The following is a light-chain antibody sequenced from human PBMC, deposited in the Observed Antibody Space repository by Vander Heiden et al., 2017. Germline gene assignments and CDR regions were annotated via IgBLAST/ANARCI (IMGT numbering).Light chain of an antibody. CDR1: QGISSY. J-gene: IGKJ2*01. CDR2: AAS. Sequence: AIRLTQAPSSLSASTGDRVTITCRASQGISSYLAWYQQKPGKAPKLLIYAASTLQSGVPSRFSGSGSGTEFTLTISCLQSEDFATYYCQQYDSYPMYTFGQGTKLEIK. V-gene: IGKV1-8*01. CDR3: QQYDSYPMYT.